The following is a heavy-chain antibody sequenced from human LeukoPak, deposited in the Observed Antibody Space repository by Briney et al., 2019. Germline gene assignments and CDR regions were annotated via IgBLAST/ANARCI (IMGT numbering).Heavy chain of an antibody. J-gene: IGHJ5*02. CDR3: ARDREVVAAAWFDP. Sequence: GASVKVSCKASGYTFTSYGISWVRQAPGQGLEWMGWISAYNGNTNYAQKLQGRVTMTTDTSTSTAYMELRSLRSDDTAVYYCARDREVVAAAWFDPWGQGTLVTVSS. V-gene: IGHV1-18*01. CDR2: ISAYNGNT. D-gene: IGHD2-15*01. CDR1: GYTFTSYG.